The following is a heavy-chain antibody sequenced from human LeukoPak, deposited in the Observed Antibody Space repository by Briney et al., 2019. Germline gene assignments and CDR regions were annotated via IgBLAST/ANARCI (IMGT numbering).Heavy chain of an antibody. CDR1: GYTFSNDG. V-gene: IGHV1-18*01. D-gene: IGHD5-12*01. CDR3: ARGYSGYDWEEAYWFDP. Sequence: ASVKVSCKASGYTFSNDGISWVRQAPGQGLEWMGWISAYNGNTNYAQKLQGRVTMTRDTSTSTAYMELRSLRSDDTAVYYCARGYSGYDWEEAYWFDPWGQGTLVTVSS. J-gene: IGHJ5*02. CDR2: ISAYNGNT.